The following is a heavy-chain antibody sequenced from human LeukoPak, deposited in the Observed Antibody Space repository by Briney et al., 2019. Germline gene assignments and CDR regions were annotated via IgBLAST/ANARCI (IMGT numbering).Heavy chain of an antibody. J-gene: IGHJ4*02. CDR3: ATEFPGGFYFDP. CDR2: FDPEDGET. V-gene: IGHV1-24*01. D-gene: IGHD3-16*01. Sequence: ASVKVSCKVSGYTLTELSMHWVRQPPGKGLEWMGGFDPEDGETIYAQKFQGRVTMTRDTSTSTVYMELSSLRSEDTAVYYCATEFPGGFYFDPWGQGTLVSVSS. CDR1: GYTLTELS.